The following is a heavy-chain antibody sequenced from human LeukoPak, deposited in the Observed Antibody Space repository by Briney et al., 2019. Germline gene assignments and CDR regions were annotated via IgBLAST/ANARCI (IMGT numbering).Heavy chain of an antibody. CDR3: ATDGGNHNFDY. Sequence: GASVKVSCKASGFTFTDYYLHWVRQAPGQGLEWMGRIILKTGATSYAQKFQGRVTLTRDTSISTAYMELTRQTSDNTAVYYCATDGGNHNFDYWGQGTLVTVPS. J-gene: IGHJ4*02. D-gene: IGHD1-14*01. CDR1: GFTFTDYY. CDR2: IILKTGAT. V-gene: IGHV1-2*06.